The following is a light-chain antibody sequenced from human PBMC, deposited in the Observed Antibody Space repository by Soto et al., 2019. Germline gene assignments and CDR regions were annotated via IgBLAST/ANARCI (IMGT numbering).Light chain of an antibody. CDR3: QQYNKWPLT. J-gene: IGKJ4*01. CDR2: GAS. Sequence: EIVMTQSPATLSVSPGERATLSCRASQSLNDNLAWYQQKPGHGPRLLIYGASTRATGIPARFSGSGSGTDVTLTISSLQSEDFEVYHCQQYNKWPLTFGGRTKVEIK. V-gene: IGKV3-15*01. CDR1: QSLNDN.